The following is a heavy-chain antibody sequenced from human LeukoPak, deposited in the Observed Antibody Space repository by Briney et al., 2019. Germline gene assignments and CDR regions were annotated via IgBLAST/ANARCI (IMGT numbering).Heavy chain of an antibody. J-gene: IGHJ4*02. V-gene: IGHV4-59*01. CDR2: IYYSGST. Sequence: SETLSLTCTVSGGSISSYYWSWIRQPPGKGLEWIGYIYYSGSTNYNPSLKSRVTISVDTSKNQFSLKLSSVTAADTVVYYCARGLPKDYVWGSYRYTHFDYWGQGTLVTVSS. CDR3: ARGLPKDYVWGSYRYTHFDY. D-gene: IGHD3-16*02. CDR1: GGSISSYY.